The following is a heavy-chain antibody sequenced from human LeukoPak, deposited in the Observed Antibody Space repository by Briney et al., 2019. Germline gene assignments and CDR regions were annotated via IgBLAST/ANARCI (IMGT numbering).Heavy chain of an antibody. Sequence: AGGSLRLSCAASGFTFSSYAMSWVRQAPGKGLEWVSAISGSGGSTYYADSVKGRFTISRDNSKNTLYLQMNSLRAEDTAVYYCAKKHDCSSTSCPYCFDYWGQGTLVTVSS. CDR1: GFTFSSYA. D-gene: IGHD2-2*01. CDR2: ISGSGGST. J-gene: IGHJ4*02. V-gene: IGHV3-23*01. CDR3: AKKHDCSSTSCPYCFDY.